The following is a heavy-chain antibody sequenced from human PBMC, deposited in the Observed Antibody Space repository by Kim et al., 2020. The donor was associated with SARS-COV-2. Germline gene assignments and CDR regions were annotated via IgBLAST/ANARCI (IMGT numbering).Heavy chain of an antibody. CDR3: ARDRGYYYGSGSYYAYYFDY. Sequence: SVKVSCKASGGTFSSYAISWVRQAPGQGLEWMGGIIPIFGTANYAQKFQGRVTITADESTSTAYMELSSLRSEDTAVYYCARDRGYYYGSGSYYAYYFDYWGQGTLVTVSS. CDR2: IIPIFGTA. V-gene: IGHV1-69*13. J-gene: IGHJ4*02. CDR1: GGTFSSYA. D-gene: IGHD3-10*01.